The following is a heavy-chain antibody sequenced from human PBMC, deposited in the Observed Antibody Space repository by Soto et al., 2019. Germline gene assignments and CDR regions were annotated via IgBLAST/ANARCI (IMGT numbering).Heavy chain of an antibody. D-gene: IGHD6-19*01. CDR1: GFTFSSYS. CDR3: ARDLSDRGWSIPNINYYYYGMDV. Sequence: GESLKISCAASGFTFSSYSMNWVRQAPGKGLEWVSSISSSSSYIYYADSVKGRFTISRDNAKNSLYLQMNSLRAEDTAVYYCARDLSDRGWSIPNINYYYYGMDVWGQGTTVTVSS. J-gene: IGHJ6*02. V-gene: IGHV3-21*01. CDR2: ISSSSSYI.